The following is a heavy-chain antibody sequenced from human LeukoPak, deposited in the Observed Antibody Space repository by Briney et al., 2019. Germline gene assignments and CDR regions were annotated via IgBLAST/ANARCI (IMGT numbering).Heavy chain of an antibody. V-gene: IGHV4-30-4*01. CDR3: ARAGDILTGYSYFDY. CDR2: IYYSGST. CDR1: GGSISSGDYY. D-gene: IGHD3-9*01. J-gene: IGHJ4*02. Sequence: SQTLSLTCTVSGGSISSGDYYWSWIRQPPGKGLEWIGYIYYSGSTYYKPSLKSRVTISVDTSKNQFSLKLSSVTAADTAVYYCARAGDILTGYSYFDYWGQGTLVIVSS.